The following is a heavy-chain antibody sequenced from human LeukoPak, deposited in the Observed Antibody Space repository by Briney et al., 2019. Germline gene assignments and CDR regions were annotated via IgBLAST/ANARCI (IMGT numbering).Heavy chain of an antibody. J-gene: IGHJ4*02. CDR1: GFTFSDYY. V-gene: IGHV3-11*04. D-gene: IGHD3-22*01. CDR3: ARRDSSGYYLDY. Sequence: GGSLRLSCAASGFTFSDYYMSWIRQAPGGGLEGVSYISSSGSNIYYADSVKGRFTISRDNAKNSLYLQMNILRAEDTAVYYCARRDSSGYYLDYWGQGTLVTVSS. CDR2: ISSSGSNI.